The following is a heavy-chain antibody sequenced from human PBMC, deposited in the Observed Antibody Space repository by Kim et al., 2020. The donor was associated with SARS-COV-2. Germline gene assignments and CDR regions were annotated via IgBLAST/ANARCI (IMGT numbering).Heavy chain of an antibody. J-gene: IGHJ6*02. CDR3: ARDKGYSGSYFSYYYGMDV. CDR2: INPSGGST. D-gene: IGHD1-26*01. V-gene: IGHV1-46*01. CDR1: GYTFSNYY. Sequence: ASVKVSCKASGYTFSNYYMHWVRQAPGQGLEWMGIINPSGGSTSYAQKFQGRVTMTRDTSTSTVHMELSSLRSEDTAVYYCARDKGYSGSYFSYYYGMDVWGQGTTVTVSS.